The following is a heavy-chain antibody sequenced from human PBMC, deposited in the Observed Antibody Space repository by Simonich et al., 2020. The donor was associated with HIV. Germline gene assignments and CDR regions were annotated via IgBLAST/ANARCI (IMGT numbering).Heavy chain of an antibody. V-gene: IGHV4-34*02. CDR1: GGSFSGYY. CDR3: VRREGFWFDP. CDR2: IDHSGST. Sequence: QVQLQQWGAGLLKPSETLSLTCAVYGGSFSGYYWSWIRQPPGKGLEWIGEIDHSGSTNYNPSLKSRVTISVDTSKKRFSLKLSSVTAADTAVYYCVRREGFWFDPWGQGTLVTVSS. J-gene: IGHJ5*02.